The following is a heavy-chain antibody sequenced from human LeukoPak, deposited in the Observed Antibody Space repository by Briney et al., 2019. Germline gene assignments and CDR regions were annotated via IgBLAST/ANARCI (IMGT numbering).Heavy chain of an antibody. D-gene: IGHD3-3*01. CDR2: IYTSGST. CDR1: GGSISSGSYY. CDR3: ARVGRITIFGVVRTWFDY. J-gene: IGHJ4*02. V-gene: IGHV4-61*02. Sequence: SETLSLTCTVSGGSISSGSYYWSWIRQPAGKGLEWIGRIYTSGSTNYNPSLKSRVTISVDTSKNQFSLKLSSVTAADTAVYYCARVGRITIFGVVRTWFDYWGQGTLVTVSS.